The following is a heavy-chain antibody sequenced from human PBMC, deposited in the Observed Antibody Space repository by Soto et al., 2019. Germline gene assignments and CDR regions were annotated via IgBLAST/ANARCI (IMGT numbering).Heavy chain of an antibody. CDR3: AGGVGSGTYYNQYNWLDP. J-gene: IGHJ5*02. CDR2: IYYSGST. V-gene: IGHV4-59*01. Sequence: PSETLSLTCTVSGGSINSYYWSWIRQPPGKGLEWIGYIYYSGSTSYNPSLKSRVTISIDTSKNQFSLKLSSVTAADTAVYYCAGGVGSGTYYNQYNWLDPWGQRTLVTLSS. D-gene: IGHD3-10*01. CDR1: GGSINSYY.